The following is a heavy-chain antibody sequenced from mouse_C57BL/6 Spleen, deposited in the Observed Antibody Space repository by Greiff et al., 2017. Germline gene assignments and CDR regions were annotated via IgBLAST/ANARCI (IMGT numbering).Heavy chain of an antibody. CDR3: ARGSNYGGFAY. Sequence: EVKVVESGGGLVQPGGSLKLSCAASGFTFSDYGMAWVRQAPRQGPEWVAFIRHLAYSIYYADTVTGRFTITVENAKNTRYLEMSSLRSEDTAMYYCARGSNYGGFAYWGQGTLVTVSA. D-gene: IGHD2-5*01. CDR2: IRHLAYSI. V-gene: IGHV5-15*01. CDR1: GFTFSDYG. J-gene: IGHJ3*01.